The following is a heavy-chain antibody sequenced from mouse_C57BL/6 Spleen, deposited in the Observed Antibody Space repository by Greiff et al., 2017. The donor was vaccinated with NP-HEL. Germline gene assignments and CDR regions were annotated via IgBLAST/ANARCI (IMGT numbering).Heavy chain of an antibody. CDR2: IDPSDSET. CDR1: GYTFTSYW. D-gene: IGHD1-1*01. J-gene: IGHJ4*01. V-gene: IGHV1-52*01. CDR3: ARERFTTVVATRAMDY. Sequence: VQLQQSGAELVRPGSSVKLSCKASGYTFTSYWMHWVKQRPIQGLEWIGNIDPSDSETHYNQKFKDKATLTVDKSSSTAYMQLSSLTSEDSAVYYCARERFTTVVATRAMDYWGQGTSVTVSS.